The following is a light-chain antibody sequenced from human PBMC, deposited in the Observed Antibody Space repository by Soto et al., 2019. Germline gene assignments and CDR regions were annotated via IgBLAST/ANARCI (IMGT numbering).Light chain of an antibody. Sequence: EIVLTQSPATLSLSPGERATLSCRASQSVSSYLAWYQQKPGQAPRLLIYDASNRATGIPARFSGSGSGTDYTLTISSLEPEDFAVYYSQQRSNSYTFGQGTKLEIK. V-gene: IGKV3-11*01. CDR2: DAS. CDR3: QQRSNSYT. CDR1: QSVSSY. J-gene: IGKJ2*01.